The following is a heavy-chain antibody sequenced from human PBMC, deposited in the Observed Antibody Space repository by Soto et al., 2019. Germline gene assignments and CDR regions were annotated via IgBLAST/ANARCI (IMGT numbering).Heavy chain of an antibody. D-gene: IGHD1-26*01. Sequence: GGSLRLSCAASGFTFDDYAMHWVRQAPGKGLEWVSGISWNSGSIGYADSVKGRFTISRDNAKNSLYLQMNSLRAEDTALYYCAKDTSGSYYPYYFDYWGQGTLVTVSS. CDR3: AKDTSGSYYPYYFDY. CDR2: ISWNSGSI. J-gene: IGHJ4*02. CDR1: GFTFDDYA. V-gene: IGHV3-9*01.